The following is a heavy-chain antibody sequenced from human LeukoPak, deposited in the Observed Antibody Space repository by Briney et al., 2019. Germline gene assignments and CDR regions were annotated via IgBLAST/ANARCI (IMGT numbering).Heavy chain of an antibody. CDR1: GFTFSSYS. CDR3: ARDLDYGGNSVDY. J-gene: IGHJ4*02. V-gene: IGHV3-48*01. CDR2: ISSSSSTI. D-gene: IGHD4-23*01. Sequence: GGSLRLSCAAPGFTFSSYSMNWVRQAPGKGLEGVSYISSSSSTIYYADSVKGRFTISRDNAKNSLYLQMNSLRAEDTAVYYCARDLDYGGNSVDYWGQGTLVTVSS.